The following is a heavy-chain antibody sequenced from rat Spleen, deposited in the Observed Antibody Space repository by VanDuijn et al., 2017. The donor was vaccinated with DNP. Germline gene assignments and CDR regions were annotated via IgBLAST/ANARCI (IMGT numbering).Heavy chain of an antibody. J-gene: IGHJ2*01. V-gene: IGHV5S13*01. Sequence: EVQLVESGGGLVQPGRSLKLSCAASGFTFSNYGMAWVRQAPTKGLEWVATISSGGGNTYYRDSVKGRFNISRANAKNTQYLQMDSLRSEDTATYYCTRRAGLSYYFDYWGQGVMVTVSS. CDR3: TRRAGLSYYFDY. CDR2: ISSGGGNT. D-gene: IGHD1-1*01. CDR1: GFTFSNYG.